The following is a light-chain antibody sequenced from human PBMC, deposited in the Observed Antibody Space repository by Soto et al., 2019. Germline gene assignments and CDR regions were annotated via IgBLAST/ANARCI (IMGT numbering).Light chain of an antibody. J-gene: IGKJ1*01. CDR1: QSISSTY. V-gene: IGKV3-20*01. CDR2: AAS. Sequence: EIVLTQSPGTLSLSPGERATLSCRASQSISSTYLAWYRQKPGQAPRLLIYAASSRATGIPDRFSGSGSGTDFTLTISRLDPEDFAVYYCQQYYDASLTFGHGTRVEIK. CDR3: QQYYDASLT.